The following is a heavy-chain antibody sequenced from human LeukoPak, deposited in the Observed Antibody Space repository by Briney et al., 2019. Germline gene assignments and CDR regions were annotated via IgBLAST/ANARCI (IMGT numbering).Heavy chain of an antibody. CDR3: ARDSWSGQRLVLPLDY. D-gene: IGHD6-13*01. CDR1: GFTFSNHA. CDR2: VSYDESKK. V-gene: IGHV3-30*04. J-gene: IGHJ4*02. Sequence: GGSLRLSCAASGFTFSNHAMHWVRQAPGKGLEWVSVVSYDESKKYYADSVKGRFTISRDNSKNTLYLQMNSLRADDTAVYFCARDSWSGQRLVLPLDYWGQGTLVTVSS.